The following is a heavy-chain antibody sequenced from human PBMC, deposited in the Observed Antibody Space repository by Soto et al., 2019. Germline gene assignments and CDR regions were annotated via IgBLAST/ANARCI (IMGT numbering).Heavy chain of an antibody. Sequence: ESGGGVVQPGRSLRLSCAASGFTFSSYAMHWVRQAPGKGLEWVAVISYDGSNKYYADSVKGRFTISRDNSKNTLYLQMNSLRAEDTAVYYCARELAPHWGQGTLVTVSS. D-gene: IGHD3-3*02. CDR1: GFTFSSYA. CDR3: ARELAPH. CDR2: ISYDGSNK. V-gene: IGHV3-30-3*01. J-gene: IGHJ4*02.